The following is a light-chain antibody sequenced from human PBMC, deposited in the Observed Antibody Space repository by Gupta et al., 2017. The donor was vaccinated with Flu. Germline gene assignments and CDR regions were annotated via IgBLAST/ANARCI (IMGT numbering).Light chain of an antibody. Sequence: GEPSSVSCRSSQSLPHRDGLHYLDWYVLKPGQCPHLFIHFLSNRASGVPHIFGGSGSATHSTLKISIVEPEDVGVYFCLHARHIPITFG. CDR1: QSLPHRDGLHY. V-gene: IGKV2-28*01. CDR2: FLS. CDR3: LHARHIPIT. J-gene: IGKJ5*01.